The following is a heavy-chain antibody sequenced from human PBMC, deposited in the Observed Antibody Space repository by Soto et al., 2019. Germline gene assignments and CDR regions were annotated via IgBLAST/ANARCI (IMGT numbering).Heavy chain of an antibody. CDR1: GFMFSSHW. J-gene: IGHJ4*02. D-gene: IGHD1-1*01. V-gene: IGHV3-74*01. CDR2: ISADGSNT. Sequence: EVQLVESGGGLVQPGGSLRLSCAASGFMFSSHWMHWVRQAPGKGLVWVSRISADGSNTNYADSVKGRFTISRDNAKNTLFLQMDSLRAEDTAVYYCARRTDAYNWADYWRQGTLVTVSS. CDR3: ARRTDAYNWADY.